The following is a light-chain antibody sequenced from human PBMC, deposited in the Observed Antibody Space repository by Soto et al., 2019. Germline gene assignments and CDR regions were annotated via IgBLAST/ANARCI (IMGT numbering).Light chain of an antibody. CDR2: AAS. Sequence: IQMTQSPSSLSASVGDRVTITCRASQGISNYLAWYQQKPVKVPKLLIYAASTLQSGVPSRFSGSGSGKDFTLTISSLQPEDVATYYFPKSNRAPRSFGPGTKVDIQ. V-gene: IGKV1-27*01. CDR3: PKSNRAPRS. J-gene: IGKJ3*01. CDR1: QGISNY.